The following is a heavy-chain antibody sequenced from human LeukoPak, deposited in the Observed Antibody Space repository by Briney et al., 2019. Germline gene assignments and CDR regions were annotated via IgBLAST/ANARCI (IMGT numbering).Heavy chain of an antibody. J-gene: IGHJ4*02. CDR3: ARAISLAGTTPGDY. CDR1: GGTFSSYA. V-gene: IGHV1-69*13. CDR2: IIPIFGTA. Sequence: PVKVSCKASGGTFSSYAISWVRQAPGQGLEWMGGIIPIFGTANYAQKFQGRVTITADESTSTAYMELSSLRSEDTAVYYCARAISLAGTTPGDYWGQGALVTVSP. D-gene: IGHD1-7*01.